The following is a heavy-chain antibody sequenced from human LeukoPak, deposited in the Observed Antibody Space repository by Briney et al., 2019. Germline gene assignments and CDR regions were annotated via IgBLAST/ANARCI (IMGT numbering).Heavy chain of an antibody. Sequence: SETLSPTCTVSGGSISSGSYYWSWIRQPAGKGLEWIGRIYTSGSTNYNPSLKSRVTISVDTSKNQFSLKLSSVTAADTAVYYCARGRGGITGTTHFDYWGQGTLVTVSS. J-gene: IGHJ4*02. D-gene: IGHD1-7*01. CDR1: GGSISSGSYY. CDR2: IYTSGST. V-gene: IGHV4-61*02. CDR3: ARGRGGITGTTHFDY.